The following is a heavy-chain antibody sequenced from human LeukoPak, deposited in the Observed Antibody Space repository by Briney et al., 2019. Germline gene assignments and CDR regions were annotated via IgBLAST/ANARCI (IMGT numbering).Heavy chain of an antibody. V-gene: IGHV4-34*01. D-gene: IGHD6-19*01. CDR1: GGSFSGYY. CDR3: AGRHSSGWAEGVSDY. CDR2: INHTGST. J-gene: IGHJ4*02. Sequence: NPSETLSLTCAVYGGSFSGYYWSWIRQPPGKGLEWIGEINHTGSTNYNPSLKSRVTISVDTSKNQFSLKLSSVTAADTAVYYCAGRHSSGWAEGVSDYWGQGTLVTVSS.